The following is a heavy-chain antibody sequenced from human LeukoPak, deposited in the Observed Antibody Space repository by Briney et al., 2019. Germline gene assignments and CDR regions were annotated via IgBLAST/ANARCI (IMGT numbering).Heavy chain of an antibody. CDR1: GGSISSYY. J-gene: IGHJ5*02. D-gene: IGHD3-10*01. CDR2: IYTSGST. Sequence: SETLSLTCTVSGGSISSYYGSWIRQPAGKGLEWIGRIYTSGSTNYNPSLKSRVTISVDTSKNQFSLKLSSVTAADTAVYYCARESYYGSGSLNWFDPWGQGTLVTVSS. CDR3: ARESYYGSGSLNWFDP. V-gene: IGHV4-4*07.